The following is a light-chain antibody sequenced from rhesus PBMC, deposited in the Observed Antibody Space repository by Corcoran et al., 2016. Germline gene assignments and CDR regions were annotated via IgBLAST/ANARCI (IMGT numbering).Light chain of an antibody. V-gene: IGKV1-22*01. Sequence: DIQMTQSPSSLSASVGDTVTITCRASQRISRWLAWYQQKPGKAPKILIYKSSTLESGVPSRFHGSGSGTDFTLTSRSLQSEDFATYNCQQYSESPPTFGQGTKVEIK. CDR1: QRISRW. CDR3: QQYSESPPT. CDR2: KSS. J-gene: IGKJ1*01.